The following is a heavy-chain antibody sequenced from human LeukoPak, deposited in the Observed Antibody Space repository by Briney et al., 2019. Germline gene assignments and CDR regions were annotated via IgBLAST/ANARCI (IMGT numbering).Heavy chain of an antibody. CDR2: ISANNGDR. CDR3: VRKGRQLAPDS. CDR1: GFTFTSYG. V-gene: IGHV1-18*01. D-gene: IGHD1-1*01. J-gene: IGHJ4*02. Sequence: ASVKVSCKASGFTFTSYGFTWVRQAPGQGLGRRGWISANNGDRHYAQSVQDRVTLTTDTSTSTAYMELRSLRSDDTAVYYCVRKGRQLAPDSWGQGTLVTVSS.